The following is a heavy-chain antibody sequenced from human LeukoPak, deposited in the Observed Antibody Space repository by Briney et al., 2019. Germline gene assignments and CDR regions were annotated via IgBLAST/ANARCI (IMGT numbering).Heavy chain of an antibody. Sequence: VASVKVSCKASGYTFTGYYMHWVRQAPGQGLEWMGWINPNSGGTNYAQKFQGRVTMTRDTSISTAYMELSRLRSDDTAVYYCARRGLIVVVPAAIPGFDYWGQGTLVTVSS. D-gene: IGHD2-2*02. CDR1: GYTFTGYY. J-gene: IGHJ4*02. V-gene: IGHV1-2*02. CDR3: ARRGLIVVVPAAIPGFDY. CDR2: INPNSGGT.